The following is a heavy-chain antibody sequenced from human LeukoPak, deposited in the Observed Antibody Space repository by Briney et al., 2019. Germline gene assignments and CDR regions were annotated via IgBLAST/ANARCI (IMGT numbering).Heavy chain of an antibody. J-gene: IGHJ4*02. V-gene: IGHV3-66*01. CDR3: AKADSSGWYSEYYFDY. Sequence: GGSLRLSCAASGFTVSSNYMSWVRQAPGKGLEWVSVIYSGGSTYYADSVKGRFTISRDNSKNTLYLQMNSLRAEDTAVYYCAKADSSGWYSEYYFDYWGQGTLVTVSS. CDR2: IYSGGST. CDR1: GFTVSSNY. D-gene: IGHD6-19*01.